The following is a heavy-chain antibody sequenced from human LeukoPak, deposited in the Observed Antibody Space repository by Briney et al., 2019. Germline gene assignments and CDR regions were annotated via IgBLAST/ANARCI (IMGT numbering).Heavy chain of an antibody. J-gene: IGHJ3*02. D-gene: IGHD3-10*01. Sequence: SETLSLTCTVSGYSISSGYYWGWIRQPPGKGLEWIGSIYHSGSTYYNPSLKSRVTISVDKSKNQFSLKLSSVTAADTAVYYRATLLLWFGESGYAFDIWGQGTMVTVSS. V-gene: IGHV4-38-2*02. CDR1: GYSISSGYY. CDR3: ATLLLWFGESGYAFDI. CDR2: IYHSGST.